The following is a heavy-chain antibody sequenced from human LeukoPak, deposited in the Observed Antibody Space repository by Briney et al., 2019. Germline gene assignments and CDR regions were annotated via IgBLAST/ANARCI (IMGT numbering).Heavy chain of an antibody. CDR2: IRYDGSNK. J-gene: IGHJ4*02. V-gene: IGHV3-30*02. D-gene: IGHD3-3*01. CDR3: AKVITIFGVVTEIDY. Sequence: GGSLRLSCAASGFTFSSYGMHWVRQAPGKGLEWVAFIRYDGSNKYYADSVKGRFTISRDNSKNTLYLQMNSLRAEDTAVYYCAKVITIFGVVTEIDYWGQGTLVTVSS. CDR1: GFTFSSYG.